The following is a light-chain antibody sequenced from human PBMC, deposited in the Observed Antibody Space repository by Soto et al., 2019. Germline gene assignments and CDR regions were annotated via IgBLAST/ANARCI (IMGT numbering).Light chain of an antibody. CDR3: QQYYDWPWT. V-gene: IGKV3-15*01. CDR1: QSVSSN. CDR2: GAS. Sequence: EIVMTQSPDTLSVSPGERLTLSCRASQSVSSNLAWYQQKPGQAPRLLIYGASARATGTPARFSGSGSGTEFTLTISSLQSEDFAVYYCQQYYDWPWTFGQGTKVDIK. J-gene: IGKJ1*01.